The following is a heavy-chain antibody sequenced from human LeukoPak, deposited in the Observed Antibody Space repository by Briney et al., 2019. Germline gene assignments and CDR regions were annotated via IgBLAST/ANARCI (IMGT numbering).Heavy chain of an antibody. V-gene: IGHV4-34*01. Sequence: SETLSLTCAVYGGSFSGYYWSWIRQPPGKGLEWIGEINHSGSTYYNPSLKSRVTISVDRSKNQFSLKLSSVTAADTAVYYCARERQLGGDYWGQGTLVTVSS. CDR3: ARERQLGGDY. CDR2: INHSGST. CDR1: GGSFSGYY. D-gene: IGHD6-6*01. J-gene: IGHJ4*02.